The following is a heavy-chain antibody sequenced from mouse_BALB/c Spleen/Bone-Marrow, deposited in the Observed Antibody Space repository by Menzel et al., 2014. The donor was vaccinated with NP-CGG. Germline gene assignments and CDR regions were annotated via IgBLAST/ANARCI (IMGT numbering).Heavy chain of an antibody. Sequence: LVESGPELVKPGASVKISCKASGYTFNDSYINWVKQKPGQGLEWIGWIYPGSGTTKYNENFKGKATLTVDTSSSTAYIQLSSLTSEDTAVYFCARDYGYVDAMNYWGQGTSVTVSS. V-gene: IGHV1-84*02. D-gene: IGHD1-2*01. CDR1: GYTFNDSY. J-gene: IGHJ4*01. CDR3: ARDYGYVDAMNY. CDR2: IYPGSGTT.